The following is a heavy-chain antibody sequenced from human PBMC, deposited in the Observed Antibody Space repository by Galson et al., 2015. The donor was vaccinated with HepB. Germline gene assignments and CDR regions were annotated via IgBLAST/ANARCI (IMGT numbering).Heavy chain of an antibody. J-gene: IGHJ3*02. D-gene: IGHD3-22*01. V-gene: IGHV1-69*06. CDR1: GDSFNSYA. CDR3: ARDRAHYYDTSGYSGAFDI. CDR2: IIPKFDTP. Sequence: SVKVSCKASGDSFNSYAMNWLRQAPGQGLEWMGGIIPKFDTPIYAQRFQDRVTITADKSTTTVYIEMSSLSFEDTAVYYCARDRAHYYDTSGYSGAFDIWGQGTLVTASS.